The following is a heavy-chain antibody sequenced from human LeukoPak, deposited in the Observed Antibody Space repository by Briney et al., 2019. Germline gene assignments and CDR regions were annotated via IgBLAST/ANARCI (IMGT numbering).Heavy chain of an antibody. Sequence: GGSLRLSCAGSGFIFNSHWMTWVRQAPGMGLEWVGNIRQDGDEKFYADSVRGRFTISRDNAKNSLYLHLNSLRAEDTAIYYCARVRTEWYIDLWGRGNLVTVSP. D-gene: IGHD2-8*02. CDR3: ARVRTEWYIDL. J-gene: IGHJ2*01. V-gene: IGHV3-7*01. CDR1: GFIFNSHW. CDR2: IRQDGDEK.